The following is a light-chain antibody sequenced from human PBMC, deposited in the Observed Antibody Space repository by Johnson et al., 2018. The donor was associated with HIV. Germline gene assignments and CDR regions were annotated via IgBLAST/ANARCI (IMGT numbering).Light chain of an antibody. V-gene: IGLV1-51*01. J-gene: IGLJ1*01. CDR2: DNN. Sequence: QFVLTQPTSVSAAPGQKVTISCSGSSSNIGNSYVSWYQQLPGTAPKLLIYDNNKRPSGIPDRFSGSKSGTSATLGITGLQTGDEDDYYCGTWDSSLSAEVFGTGTKVTVL. CDR3: GTWDSSLSAEV. CDR1: SSNIGNSY.